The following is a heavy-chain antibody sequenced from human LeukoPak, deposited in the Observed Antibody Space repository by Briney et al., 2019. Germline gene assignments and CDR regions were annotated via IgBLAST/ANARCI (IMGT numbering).Heavy chain of an antibody. J-gene: IGHJ4*02. V-gene: IGHV1-46*01. D-gene: IGHD3-9*01. CDR1: GYTFTSYY. Sequence: ASVKVSCKASGYTFTSYYMHWVRQAPGQGLEWMGIINPSGGSTSYAQKFQGRVTMTTDTSTSTVYMELSSLRSEDTAVYYCAREEGDILTGYREWYFDYWGKGPLVTVSS. CDR2: INPSGGST. CDR3: AREEGDILTGYREWYFDY.